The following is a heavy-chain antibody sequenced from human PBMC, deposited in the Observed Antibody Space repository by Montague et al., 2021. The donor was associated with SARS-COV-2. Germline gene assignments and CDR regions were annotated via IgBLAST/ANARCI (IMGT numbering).Heavy chain of an antibody. D-gene: IGHD3-9*01. J-gene: IGHJ4*02. Sequence: FWRLSCAASGFTFSRYAMHLFRQAPGKGLEWVAVISYDGSNKYYADSVKGRFTISRDNSKNTLYLQMNSLRAEDTAVYYCARDADILTGYYNPYSRGGSNFDYWGQGTLVTVSS. CDR2: ISYDGSNK. CDR3: ARDADILTGYYNPYSRGGSNFDY. CDR1: GFTFSRYA. V-gene: IGHV3-30*04.